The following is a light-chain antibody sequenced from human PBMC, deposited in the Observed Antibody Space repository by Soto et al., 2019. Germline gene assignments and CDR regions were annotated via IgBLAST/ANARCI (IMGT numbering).Light chain of an antibody. J-gene: IGKJ4*01. CDR2: DAS. V-gene: IGKV1-5*01. CDR3: QQRSNWPPALT. Sequence: DIQMTQSPSTLSGSVGDRVTITCRASQTISSWLAWYQQKPGKAPKLLIYDASSLESGVPSRFSGSGSGTEFTLTISSLQPDDFAVYYCQQRSNWPPALTFGGGTKVDIK. CDR1: QTISSW.